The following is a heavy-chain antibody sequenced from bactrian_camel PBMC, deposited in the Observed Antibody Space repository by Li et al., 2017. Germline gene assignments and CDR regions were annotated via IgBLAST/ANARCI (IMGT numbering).Heavy chain of an antibody. CDR2: SPWNGDRP. D-gene: IGHD5*01. CDR3: AAGTFGLAAWGHDY. V-gene: IGHV3S60*01. J-gene: IGHJ4*01. Sequence: VQLVESGGGSVEAGGSLRLSCIASRFTTGTFSNYHMAWFRQPVGQEREGVSCSPWNGDRPYYADFVKGRFTIARNNSENTVYLQMTDLTPNDTAMYYCAAGTFGLAAWGHDYWGQGTQVTVS. CDR1: RFTTGTFSNYH.